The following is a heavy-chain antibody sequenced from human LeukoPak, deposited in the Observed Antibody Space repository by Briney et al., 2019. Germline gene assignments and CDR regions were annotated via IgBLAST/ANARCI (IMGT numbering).Heavy chain of an antibody. Sequence: SVKVSCKASGGIFNSYAISWVRQAPGQGLEWMGGIMPLFGTANYAQEFQGRVTLTTDESASTAYMEVSSLRSEDTAVYYCASGSLGDGYGVGDYYQYMDVWGKGTTVTVSS. J-gene: IGHJ6*03. V-gene: IGHV1-69*05. CDR1: GGIFNSYA. D-gene: IGHD5-24*01. CDR2: IMPLFGTA. CDR3: ASGSLGDGYGVGDYYQYMDV.